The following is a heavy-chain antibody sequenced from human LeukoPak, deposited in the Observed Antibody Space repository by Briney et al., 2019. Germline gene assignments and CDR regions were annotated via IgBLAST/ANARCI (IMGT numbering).Heavy chain of an antibody. CDR2: FDPEDGET. Sequence: ASVKVSCKVSGYTLTELSMHWARQAPGKGLEWMGGFDPEDGETIYAQKFQGRVTMTEDTSTDTAYMELSSLRSEDTAVYYCATGGVQGGSTLLGGYHYYYYMDVWGKGTTVTVSS. CDR1: GYTLTELS. CDR3: ATGGVQGGSTLLGGYHYYYYMDV. D-gene: IGHD1-26*01. J-gene: IGHJ6*03. V-gene: IGHV1-24*01.